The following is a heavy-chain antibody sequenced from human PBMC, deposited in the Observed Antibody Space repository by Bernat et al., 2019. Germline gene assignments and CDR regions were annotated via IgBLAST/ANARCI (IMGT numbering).Heavy chain of an antibody. Sequence: QVQLQESGPGLVKPSETLSLTCAVSGYSISSGYYWGWIRQPPGKGLEWIGSIYHSGSTYYNPSLKSRVTISVDTSKNQFSLKLSSVTAADTAVYYCARVGRMGYYCDSSGYSPFDYWGQGTLVTVSS. V-gene: IGHV4-38-2*01. CDR2: IYHSGST. D-gene: IGHD3-22*01. CDR1: GYSISSGYY. J-gene: IGHJ4*02. CDR3: ARVGRMGYYCDSSGYSPFDY.